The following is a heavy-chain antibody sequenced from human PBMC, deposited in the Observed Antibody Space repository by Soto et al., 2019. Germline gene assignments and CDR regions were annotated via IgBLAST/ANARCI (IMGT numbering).Heavy chain of an antibody. CDR1: GFTFTRYS. CDR3: ARESEDLTSNFDY. Sequence: GGSLRLSGAASGFTFTRYSMNWVRQAPGKGLEWVSSISSTTNYIYYGDSMKGRFTISRDNAKNSLYLEMNSLRAEDTAVYYCARESEDLTSNFDYWGQGTLVTVSS. CDR2: ISSTTNYI. J-gene: IGHJ4*02. V-gene: IGHV3-21*06.